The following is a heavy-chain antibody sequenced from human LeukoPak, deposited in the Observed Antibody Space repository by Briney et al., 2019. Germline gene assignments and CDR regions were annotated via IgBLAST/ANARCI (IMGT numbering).Heavy chain of an antibody. CDR2: IKQDGSEK. J-gene: IGHJ3*02. V-gene: IGHV3-7*01. CDR3: ARETVRGVSFQDAFDI. CDR1: GFTFSSYW. D-gene: IGHD3-10*02. Sequence: TGGSLRLSCAASGFTFSSYWMSWVRQAPGKGLEWVANIKQDGSEKYYVDSVKGRFTISRDNAKNSLHLQMNSLRAEDTAVYYCARETVRGVSFQDAFDIWGQGTMVTVSS.